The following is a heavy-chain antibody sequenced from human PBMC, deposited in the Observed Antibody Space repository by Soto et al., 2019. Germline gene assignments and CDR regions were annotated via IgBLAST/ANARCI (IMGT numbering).Heavy chain of an antibody. D-gene: IGHD3-22*01. CDR2: ISYDGSKK. CDR3: ARDIDPDYDTSGVEY. CDR1: RFTFSAYT. V-gene: IGHV3-30-3*01. Sequence: QVQLVESGGGVVQPGRSLRLSCAASRFTFSAYTMHWVRQAPGKGLEWVAVISYDGSKKYYADSVKGRFTISRDTSKSTLYLQMNSLRVEDTAVEYCARDIDPDYDTSGVEYWGQGTLVTVSS. J-gene: IGHJ4*02.